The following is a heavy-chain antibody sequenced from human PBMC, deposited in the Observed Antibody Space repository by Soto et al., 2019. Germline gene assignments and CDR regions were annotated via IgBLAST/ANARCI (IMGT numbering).Heavy chain of an antibody. Sequence: PSETLSLTCTVSGGSIRSYYWSWIRQPPGKGLEWIGYIYYSGSTNYNPSLKSRVTISVDTSKNQFPLKLSSVTAADTAVYYCARAPYYYDSLDYWGQGTLVTVSS. CDR1: GGSIRSYY. J-gene: IGHJ4*02. CDR3: ARAPYYYDSLDY. V-gene: IGHV4-59*01. CDR2: IYYSGST. D-gene: IGHD3-22*01.